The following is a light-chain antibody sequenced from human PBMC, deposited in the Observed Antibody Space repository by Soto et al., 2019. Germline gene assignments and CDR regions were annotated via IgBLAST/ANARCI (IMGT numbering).Light chain of an antibody. V-gene: IGKV3-15*01. CDR3: QHYTNWPPT. CDR1: QSIGSN. J-gene: IGKJ1*01. CDR2: HAS. Sequence: EIVMTQSPATLSVSPGERATLSCRASQSIGSNLAWYQQSPGQAPRLLIYHASTRATGVPARFSGSGSGTEFTLTLISLQSEDFAVYSCQHYTNWPPTFGQGTKVEIK.